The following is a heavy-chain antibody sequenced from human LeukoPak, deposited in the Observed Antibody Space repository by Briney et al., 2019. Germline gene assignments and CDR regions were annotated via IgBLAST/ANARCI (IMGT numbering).Heavy chain of an antibody. Sequence: SETLSLTCAVYGGSFSGYYWSWIRQHPGKGLEWIGYIYYSGSTYYNPSLKSRVTISVDTSKNQFSLKLSSVTAADTAVYYCARVPNRSGDGYNFDYWGQGALVTVSS. V-gene: IGHV4-31*11. CDR3: ARVPNRSGDGYNFDY. CDR1: GGSFSGYY. D-gene: IGHD5-24*01. J-gene: IGHJ4*02. CDR2: IYYSGST.